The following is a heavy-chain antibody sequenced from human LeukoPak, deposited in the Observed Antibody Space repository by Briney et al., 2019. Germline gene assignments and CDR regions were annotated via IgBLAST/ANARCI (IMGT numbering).Heavy chain of an antibody. CDR3: ARGYDYGDYGPGGY. Sequence: GGSLRLSCAASGFTVSSNYMSWVRQAPGKGLEWVSVIYSGGSTYYADSVKGRFTISRDNSKNTLYLQMNSLRAEDTAVYYCARGYDYGDYGPGGYWGQGTLVTVSS. D-gene: IGHD4-17*01. V-gene: IGHV3-66*01. J-gene: IGHJ4*02. CDR2: IYSGGST. CDR1: GFTVSSNY.